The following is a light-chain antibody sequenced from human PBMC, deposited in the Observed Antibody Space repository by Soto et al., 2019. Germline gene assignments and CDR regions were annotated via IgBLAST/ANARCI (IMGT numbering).Light chain of an antibody. J-gene: IGLJ1*01. V-gene: IGLV2-23*02. CDR1: SSDVGSYNL. CDR2: EVS. CDR3: CSYAGSSTYV. Sequence: QSVLTQPASLSGFPGQSITISCTGISSDVGSYNLVSWYQQHPGKAPKLMIYEVSKRPSGVSNRSSGSKSGITASLTISGLQAEDEADYYCCSYAGSSTYVFGTGTKVTVL.